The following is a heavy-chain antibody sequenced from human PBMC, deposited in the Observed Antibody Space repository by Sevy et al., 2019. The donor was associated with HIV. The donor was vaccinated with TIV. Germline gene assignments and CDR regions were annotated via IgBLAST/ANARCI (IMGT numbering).Heavy chain of an antibody. CDR2: IYSDGTT. V-gene: IGHV3-66*01. Sequence: GGSLRLSCAASGFTVSSNYTTWVRQVPGKGLEGVSVIYSDGTTYHADSVKDRFTISRDNSKNTLYLQMNSLRAEDTAVYYCARGKSGYGYALNYWGQGTLVTVSS. D-gene: IGHD5-18*01. J-gene: IGHJ4*02. CDR1: GFTVSSNY. CDR3: ARGKSGYGYALNY.